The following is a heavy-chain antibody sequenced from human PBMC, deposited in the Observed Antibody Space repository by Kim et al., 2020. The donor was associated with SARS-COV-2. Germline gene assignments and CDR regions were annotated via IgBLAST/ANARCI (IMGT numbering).Heavy chain of an antibody. D-gene: IGHD2-15*01. CDR2: IYYSGST. V-gene: IGHV4-31*03. CDR3: ARAQDMARFSFDY. J-gene: IGHJ4*02. Sequence: SETLSLTCTVSGGSISSGGYYWSWIRQHPGKGLEWIGYIYYSGSTYYNPSLKSRVTISVDTSKNQFSLKLSSVTAADTAVYYCARAQDMARFSFDYWGQGTLVTVSS. CDR1: GGSISSGGYY.